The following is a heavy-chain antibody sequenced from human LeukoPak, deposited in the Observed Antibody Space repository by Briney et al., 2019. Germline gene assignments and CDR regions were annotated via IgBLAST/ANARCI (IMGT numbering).Heavy chain of an antibody. D-gene: IGHD6-19*01. CDR2: ISNDGDT. CDR1: GFTVSSNY. V-gene: IGHV3-53*01. Sequence: PGGSLRLSCAASGFTVSSNYMSWVHQGPGKGLECVSVISNDGDTYYADSVKGRFTISRDTSKNTVSLQMNSLRAEDTAVYYCAGDKTTGGWYEFDYWGQGTLVTVSS. J-gene: IGHJ4*02. CDR3: AGDKTTGGWYEFDY.